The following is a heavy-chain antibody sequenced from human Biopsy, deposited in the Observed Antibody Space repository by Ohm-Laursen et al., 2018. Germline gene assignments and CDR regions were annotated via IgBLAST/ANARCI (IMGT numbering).Heavy chain of an antibody. CDR1: GGTFTNHA. CDR2: SIPLFNTA. J-gene: IGHJ2*01. D-gene: IGHD3-22*01. CDR3: ARFPLGAYDDSGSYRAVEHWYFDL. V-gene: IGHV1-69*06. Sequence: ASVKVSCKASGGTFTNHAVGWVRQAPGQGLEWVGSSIPLFNTANYADKFQGRVTLTADKSTTTAYMELSSLRSEDTAIYHCARFPLGAYDDSGSYRAVEHWYFDLWGRGTLVTVSS.